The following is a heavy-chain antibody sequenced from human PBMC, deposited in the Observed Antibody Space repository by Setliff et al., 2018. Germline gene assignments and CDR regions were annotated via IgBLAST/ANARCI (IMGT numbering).Heavy chain of an antibody. CDR1: GFTFSSYE. D-gene: IGHD3-10*01. V-gene: IGHV3-48*03. CDR3: ARSYY. J-gene: IGHJ4*02. CDR2: ISNSGRTI. Sequence: GGSLRLSCAASGFTFSSYEMNWVRQAPGKGLEWVSYISNSGRTICYADSVKGRFTISRDNAEKSLWLHMNNLRVDDAAIYYCARSYYWGQGALVTVSS.